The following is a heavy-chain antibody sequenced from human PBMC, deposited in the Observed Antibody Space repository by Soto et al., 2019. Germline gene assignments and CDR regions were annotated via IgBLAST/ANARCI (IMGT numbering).Heavy chain of an antibody. V-gene: IGHV4-59*01. J-gene: IGHJ5*02. CDR2: IYYSGST. Sequence: PSETLSLTCTVSGGSISSYYWSWIRQPPGKGLEWIGYIYYSGSTNYNPSLKSRVTISVDTSKNQFSLKLSSVTAADTAVYYCARDMTYYYGSGSYSNWFDPWGQGTLVTVSS. D-gene: IGHD3-10*01. CDR1: GGSISSYY. CDR3: ARDMTYYYGSGSYSNWFDP.